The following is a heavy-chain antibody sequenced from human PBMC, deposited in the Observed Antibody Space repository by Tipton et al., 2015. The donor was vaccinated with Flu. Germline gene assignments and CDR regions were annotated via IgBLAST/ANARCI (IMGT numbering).Heavy chain of an antibody. CDR2: IYYSGST. CDR1: GFTVSSNY. V-gene: IGHV4-39*01. Sequence: LRLSCAASGFTVSSNYMSWVRQAPGKGLEWIGSIYYSGSTYYNPSLKSRVTISVDTSKNQFSLKLSSVTAADTAVYYCARQLWGGFDYWGQGTPVTVSS. J-gene: IGHJ4*02. D-gene: IGHD7-27*01. CDR3: ARQLWGGFDY.